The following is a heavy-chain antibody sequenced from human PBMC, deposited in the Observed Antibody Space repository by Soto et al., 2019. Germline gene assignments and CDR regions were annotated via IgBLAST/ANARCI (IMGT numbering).Heavy chain of an antibody. D-gene: IGHD4-17*01. CDR1: GFTFSDYY. Sequence: PGGSLRLSCAASGFTFSDYYMSWIRQAPGKGLECVSYLSSSGTTIHYADSVKGRFTISRDNAKISLYLQMNSQRAEDTAMYYCARDFNYGGGSGWFDPWGQGTLVTVSS. V-gene: IGHV3-11*01. CDR2: LSSSGTTI. CDR3: ARDFNYGGGSGWFDP. J-gene: IGHJ5*02.